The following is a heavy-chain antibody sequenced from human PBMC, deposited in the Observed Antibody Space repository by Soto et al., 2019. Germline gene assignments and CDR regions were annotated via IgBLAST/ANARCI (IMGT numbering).Heavy chain of an antibody. D-gene: IGHD6-13*01. V-gene: IGHV3-13*01. CDR2: IGTAGDT. CDR1: GFTFSCFD. CDR3: AKSQEIGTHFFDS. Sequence: GGSRRRSWEASGFTFSCFDMHWVRQPTGKGLEWVSSIGTAGDTYYAVSVKGRFTISRDNAKNSLSLQMNSLRAGDMAVYFCAKSQEIGTHFFDSWGQGTQVTVSS. J-gene: IGHJ4*02.